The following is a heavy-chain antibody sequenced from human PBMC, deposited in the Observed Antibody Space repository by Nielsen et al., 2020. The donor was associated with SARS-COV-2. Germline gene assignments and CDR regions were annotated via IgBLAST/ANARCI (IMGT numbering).Heavy chain of an antibody. Sequence: SETLSLTCTVSRGSISSYYWSWIRQPPGKGLEWIGYIYNSGSTNYNPSLKSRVTISVDTSKNQFSLKLSSVTAADTAVYYCARDLSYYYGSGSYPKYYFDYWGQGTLVTVSS. J-gene: IGHJ4*02. D-gene: IGHD3-10*01. CDR1: RGSISSYY. V-gene: IGHV4-59*01. CDR3: ARDLSYYYGSGSYPKYYFDY. CDR2: IYNSGST.